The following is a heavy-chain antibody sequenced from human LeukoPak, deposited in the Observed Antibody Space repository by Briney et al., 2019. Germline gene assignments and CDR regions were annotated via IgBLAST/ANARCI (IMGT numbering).Heavy chain of an antibody. CDR2: ISGSGGST. CDR3: AKDPYYYGSGSYPFDY. Sequence: GGSLRLSCAAPGFTFSSYAMSWVRQAPGKGLEWVSAISGSGGSTYYADSVKGRFTISRDNSKNTLYLQMNSLRAEDTAVYYCAKDPYYYGSGSYPFDYWGQGTLVTVSS. D-gene: IGHD3-10*01. V-gene: IGHV3-23*01. CDR1: GFTFSSYA. J-gene: IGHJ4*02.